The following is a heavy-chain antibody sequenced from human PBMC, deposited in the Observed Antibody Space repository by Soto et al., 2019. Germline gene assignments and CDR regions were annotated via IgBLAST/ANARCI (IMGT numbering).Heavy chain of an antibody. D-gene: IGHD3-10*01. CDR3: ARDNYGSGSWANYYYYGMDV. CDR1: GGSISSYY. J-gene: IGHJ6*02. Sequence: SETLSLTCTVSGGSISSYYWTWIRQPPGKGLEWIGYIYYTGSTNYNPSLKSRFTISVDTSKNQFSLKLSSVTAADTAVYYCARDNYGSGSWANYYYYGMDVWGQGTTVTVSS. CDR2: IYYTGST. V-gene: IGHV4-59*01.